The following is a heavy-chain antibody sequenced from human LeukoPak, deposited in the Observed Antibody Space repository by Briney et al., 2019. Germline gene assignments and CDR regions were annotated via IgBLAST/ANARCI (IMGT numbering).Heavy chain of an antibody. CDR1: GGSISSGGYS. J-gene: IGHJ4*02. Sequence: PSQTLSLTCAVSGGSISSGGYSWSWIRQPPGKGLEWIGYINHSGSTNYSPSLKSRVTISVDTSKNQFSLKLSSVTAADTAVYYCAPAVPATEFLPTSHYWGQGTLVTVSS. CDR2: INHSGST. V-gene: IGHV4-30-2*01. CDR3: APAVPATEFLPTSHY. D-gene: IGHD2-2*01.